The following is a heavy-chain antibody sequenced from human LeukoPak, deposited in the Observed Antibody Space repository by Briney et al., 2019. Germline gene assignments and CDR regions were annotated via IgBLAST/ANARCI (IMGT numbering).Heavy chain of an antibody. CDR2: INSDGSST. V-gene: IGHV3-74*01. CDR1: GFTFSGYW. J-gene: IGHJ6*02. CDR3: ARDRYYGMDV. Sequence: GSLRLSCAASGFTFSGYWMHWVRQVPGKGLMWVSRINSDGSSTAYAAFVKGRFTISRDNAKNTLYLQMNSLRVEDTAVYYCARDRYYGMDVWGQGTTVTVSS.